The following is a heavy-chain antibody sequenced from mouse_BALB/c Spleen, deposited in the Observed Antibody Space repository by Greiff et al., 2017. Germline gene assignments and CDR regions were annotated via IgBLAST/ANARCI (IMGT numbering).Heavy chain of an antibody. CDR2: IDPENGDT. J-gene: IGHJ4*01. Sequence: EVQLQQSGAELVRSGASVKLSCTASGFNIKDYYMHWVKQRPEQGLEWIGWIDPENGDTEYAPKFQGKATMTADTSSNTAYLQLSSLTSEDTAVYYCNAGYRYDYYAMDYWGQGTSVTVSS. CDR3: NAGYRYDYYAMDY. CDR1: GFNIKDYY. D-gene: IGHD2-14*01. V-gene: IGHV14-4*02.